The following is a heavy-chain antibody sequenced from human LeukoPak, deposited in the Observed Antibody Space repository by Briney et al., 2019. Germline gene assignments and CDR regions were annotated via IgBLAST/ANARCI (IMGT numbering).Heavy chain of an antibody. CDR1: GGSISTFY. CDR2: IYYSGST. V-gene: IGHV4-59*01. CDR3: ARIRGYSDNDYTPFDY. D-gene: IGHD5-12*01. J-gene: IGHJ4*02. Sequence: SETLSLTCTVSGGSISTFYWSWIRQPPGKGLEWIGYIYYSGSTNYNPSLRSRVTISVDTSNNQFSLKLSSVTAADTAVYYCARIRGYSDNDYTPFDYWGQGTLVTVSS.